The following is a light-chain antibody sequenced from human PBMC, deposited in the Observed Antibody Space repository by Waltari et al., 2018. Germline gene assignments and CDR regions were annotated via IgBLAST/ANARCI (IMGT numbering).Light chain of an antibody. V-gene: IGKV1-9*01. Sequence: DIQLTQSPSFLSASVGDRVTITCRASQGISSYLAWYQQKPGKATKLLIYAASTLQSGVPSRFSGSGSGTEFTLTISSLQPEDFATYYCQQLNSYLMYTFGQGTKLEIK. J-gene: IGKJ2*01. CDR1: QGISSY. CDR2: AAS. CDR3: QQLNSYLMYT.